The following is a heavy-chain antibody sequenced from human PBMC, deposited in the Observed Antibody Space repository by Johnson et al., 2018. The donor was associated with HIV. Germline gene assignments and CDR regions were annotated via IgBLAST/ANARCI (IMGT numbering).Heavy chain of an antibody. CDR2: INWNGGST. D-gene: IGHD6-6*01. CDR3: AGDRDPYSSSSVGAFDI. J-gene: IGHJ3*02. CDR1: GFTFDDYG. Sequence: VQLVESGGGVVQPGGSLRLSCAASGFTFDDYGMSWVRQTPGNGLEWVSGINWNGGSTNYADSVKGRFTNSRDNANNSLYLQMNSLRAEDTALYYVAGDRDPYSSSSVGAFDIWGQGIMVIVSS. V-gene: IGHV3-20*04.